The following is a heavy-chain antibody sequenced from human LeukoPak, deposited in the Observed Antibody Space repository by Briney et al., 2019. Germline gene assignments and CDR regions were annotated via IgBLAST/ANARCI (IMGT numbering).Heavy chain of an antibody. CDR1: GFTVSSNY. D-gene: IGHD6-19*01. V-gene: IGHV3-23*01. CDR2: ISGSGGST. J-gene: IGHJ4*02. Sequence: AGGSLRLSCAASGFTVSSNYMSWVRQAPGKGLEWVSAISGSGGSTYYADSVKGRFTISRDNSKNTLYLQMNSLRAEDTAVYYCAKDDKQWLPLDYWGQGTLVTVSS. CDR3: AKDDKQWLPLDY.